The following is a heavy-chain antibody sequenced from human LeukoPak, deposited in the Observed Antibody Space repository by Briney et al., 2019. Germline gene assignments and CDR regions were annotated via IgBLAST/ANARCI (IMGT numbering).Heavy chain of an antibody. Sequence: GGSLRLSCAASGFTFSSYAMSWVRQAPGKGLEWVSAISGSGGSTYYTDSVKGRFTISRDNSKNTLYLQMNSLRAEDTAVYYCARNYYYDSSGYYPGFDYWGQGTLVTVSS. CDR2: ISGSGGST. CDR3: ARNYYYDSSGYYPGFDY. J-gene: IGHJ4*02. CDR1: GFTFSSYA. V-gene: IGHV3-23*01. D-gene: IGHD3-22*01.